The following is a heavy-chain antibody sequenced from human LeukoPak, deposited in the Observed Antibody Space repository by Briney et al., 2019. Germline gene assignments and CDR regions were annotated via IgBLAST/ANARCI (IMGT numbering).Heavy chain of an antibody. CDR2: IYSGGTT. V-gene: IGHV3-53*01. CDR1: GFTVSSYY. CDR3: TKDLMTGYSSGWYLGY. D-gene: IGHD6-19*01. Sequence: PGGSLRLSCAASGFTVSSYYMSWVRQAPGKGLEWVSVIYSGGTTHYADSVKGRFIMSRDNSENTLYLQMNSLRAEDTAVYYCTKDLMTGYSSGWYLGYWGQGTLVTVSS. J-gene: IGHJ4*02.